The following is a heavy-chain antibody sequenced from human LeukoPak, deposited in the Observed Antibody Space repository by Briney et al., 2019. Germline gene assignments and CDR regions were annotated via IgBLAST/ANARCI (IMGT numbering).Heavy chain of an antibody. CDR1: GGTFNSDD. Sequence: ASVKVSCKASGGTFNSDDVSWVRQAPGQGLEWMGRIIPIAGTPNYAQKFKGRVTITADKSTTTAYMELRSLTSDDTAVYYCARVPPSAHQVFSSDYWGQGTQVTVSS. J-gene: IGHJ4*02. V-gene: IGHV1-69*04. D-gene: IGHD1-14*01. CDR3: ARVPPSAHQVFSSDY. CDR2: IIPIAGTP.